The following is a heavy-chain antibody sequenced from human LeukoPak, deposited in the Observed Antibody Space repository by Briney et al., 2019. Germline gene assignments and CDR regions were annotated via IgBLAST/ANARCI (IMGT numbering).Heavy chain of an antibody. CDR1: GFSFRTSW. J-gene: IGHJ4*02. V-gene: IGHV3-74*01. D-gene: IGHD3-10*01. CDR2: INSDGSST. CDR3: AKDQNGDLGDY. Sequence: GGSLRLSCAASGFSFRTSWMQWVRQAPGKGLVWVSRINSDGSSTSYADSVKGRFTISRDNAKNTLFLQMNSLRAEDTAVYYCAKDQNGDLGDYWGQGTLVTVSS.